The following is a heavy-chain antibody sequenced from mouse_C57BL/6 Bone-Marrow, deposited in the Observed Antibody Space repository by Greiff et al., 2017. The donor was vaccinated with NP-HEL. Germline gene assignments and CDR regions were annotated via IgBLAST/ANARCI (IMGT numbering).Heavy chain of an antibody. J-gene: IGHJ2*01. CDR3: LRRGFDY. V-gene: IGHV1-82*01. CDR1: GYAFSSSW. CDR2: IYPGDGDT. D-gene: IGHD2-12*01. Sequence: VQLQQSGPELVKPGASVKISCKASGYAFSSSWMNWVKQRPGKGLEWIGRIYPGDGDTNYNGKFKGKATLTADKSSNTAYMQLSSLTSEDSAVYFCLRRGFDYWGQGTTLTVSS.